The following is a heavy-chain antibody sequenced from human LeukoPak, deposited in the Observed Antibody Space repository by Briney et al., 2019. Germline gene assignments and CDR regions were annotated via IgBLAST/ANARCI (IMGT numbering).Heavy chain of an antibody. CDR3: VRLPLGYCSITSCLD. J-gene: IGHJ4*02. V-gene: IGHV1-18*01. Sequence: ASVTVSCKASGYNFNTYGISWVRQAPGQGLEWMGWISSSTGDTKYAQKLQDRVTMTTDTSTSTAYLYLRNLRSDDTAVYYCVRLPLGYCSITSCLDWGQGTLVSLST. CDR1: GYNFNTYG. CDR2: ISSSTGDT. D-gene: IGHD2-2*01.